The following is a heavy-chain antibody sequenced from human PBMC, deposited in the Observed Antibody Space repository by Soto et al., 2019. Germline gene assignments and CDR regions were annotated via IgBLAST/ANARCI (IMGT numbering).Heavy chain of an antibody. CDR2: ISGNGATT. V-gene: IGHV3-23*01. J-gene: IGHJ4*02. D-gene: IGHD3-16*01. CDR1: GFTYSTND. CDR3: AKNRGNYDH. Sequence: EVQLLESGGGLVQPGGSLRLSCAASGFTYSTNDMSWVRQAPGKGLEWVSTISGNGATTSYADSVKGRFTISRDNSKNTLFLQMNSLRGEDTALYYCAKNRGNYDHWGQGTLGTVSS.